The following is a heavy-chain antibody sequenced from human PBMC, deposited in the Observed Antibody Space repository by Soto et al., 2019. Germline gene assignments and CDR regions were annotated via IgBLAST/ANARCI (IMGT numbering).Heavy chain of an antibody. J-gene: IGHJ4*02. Sequence: GASVKVSCKASGYTFTSYDINWVRQATGQGLEWMGWMNPNSGNTGYAQKFQGRVTMTRNTSISTAYMELSGLRSEDTAVYYCARGVRYFDWNGIFDDYWGQGTLVTVSS. CDR3: ARGVRYFDWNGIFDDY. D-gene: IGHD3-9*01. CDR1: GYTFTSYD. V-gene: IGHV1-8*01. CDR2: MNPNSGNT.